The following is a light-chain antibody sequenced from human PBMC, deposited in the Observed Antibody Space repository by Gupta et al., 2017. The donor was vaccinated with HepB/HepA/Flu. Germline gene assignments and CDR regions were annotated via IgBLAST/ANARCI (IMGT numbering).Light chain of an antibody. J-gene: IGLJ1*01. Sequence: QSALTQPPSVSGSPGQSVTISCTGTSSDIGSYNRVSWYQQSPGTAPKLIIYEVDNRPSGVPDRFSGSKSGNTASLTISGLQTEDEADYYGSSDTTSSTYVFGSGTKVTVL. CDR3: SSDTTSSTYV. CDR1: SSDIGSYNR. CDR2: EVD. V-gene: IGLV2-18*02.